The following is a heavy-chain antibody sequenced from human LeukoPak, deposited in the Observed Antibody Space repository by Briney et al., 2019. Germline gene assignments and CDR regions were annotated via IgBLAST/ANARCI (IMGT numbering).Heavy chain of an antibody. Sequence: GGSLRLSCAASGFTVSSNYMSWVRQAPGKGLEWVSVIYSGGSTYYADSVKGRFTISRHNSKNTLYLQMNSLRAEDTAVYYCARRVRTLSSGGEYFDYWGQGTLVTVSS. D-gene: IGHD6-19*01. CDR2: IYSGGST. V-gene: IGHV3-53*04. CDR1: GFTVSSNY. CDR3: ARRVRTLSSGGEYFDY. J-gene: IGHJ4*02.